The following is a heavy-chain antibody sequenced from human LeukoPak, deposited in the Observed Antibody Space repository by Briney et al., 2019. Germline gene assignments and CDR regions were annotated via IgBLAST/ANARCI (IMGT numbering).Heavy chain of an antibody. V-gene: IGHV3-23*01. J-gene: IGHJ6*03. CDR3: AKGGAATMRDGYNYYYYYMEV. D-gene: IGHD5-24*01. CDR2: ISGSGGHT. CDR1: GITFSSHA. Sequence: GGSLRLSCAASGITFSSHAMSWVRQAPGKGLEWVSLISGSGGHTYYGDSVKGRFTISRDNSTNRLYLQMNSLRPEDTAVSYYAKGGAATMRDGYNYYYYYMEVWGRGTTVTVSS.